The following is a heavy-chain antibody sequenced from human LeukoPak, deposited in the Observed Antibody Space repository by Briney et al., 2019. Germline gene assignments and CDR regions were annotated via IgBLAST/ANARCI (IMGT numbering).Heavy chain of an antibody. CDR2: INPNSGGT. CDR1: GYTFTGYY. D-gene: IGHD5-24*01. V-gene: IGHV1-2*02. CDR3: AREMATIESNGALDY. J-gene: IGHJ4*02. Sequence: ASVKVSCKASGYTFTGYYMHWVRQAPGQGLEWTGWINPNSGGTNYAQKFQGRVTMTRDTSISTAYMELSRLRSDDTAVYYCAREMATIESNGALDYWGQGTLVTVSS.